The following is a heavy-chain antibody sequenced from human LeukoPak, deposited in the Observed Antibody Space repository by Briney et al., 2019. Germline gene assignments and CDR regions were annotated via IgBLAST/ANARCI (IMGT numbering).Heavy chain of an antibody. V-gene: IGHV3-48*03. Sequence: GGSLRLSCAASGFTFSSYEMNWVRQAPGKGLEWVSYISSSGSTIYYADSVKGRFTISRDNAKNSLYLQMNSLRAEDTAVDYCASSGSYLFKDAFDIWGQGTMVTVSS. CDR1: GFTFSSYE. CDR2: ISSSGSTI. D-gene: IGHD1-26*01. CDR3: ASSGSYLFKDAFDI. J-gene: IGHJ3*02.